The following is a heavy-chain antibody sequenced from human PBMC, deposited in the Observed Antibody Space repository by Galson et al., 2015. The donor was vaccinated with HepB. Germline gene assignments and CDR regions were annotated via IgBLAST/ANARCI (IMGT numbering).Heavy chain of an antibody. Sequence: SLRLSCAASGFTFTDYSMTWIRQAPGKGLEWVSYISVTGTTTIFYADSVKGRFTISRDNAKNSLYLQMTSLRAEDTAVYYCARATLGWFDPWGQGTLVTVSS. CDR3: ARATLGWFDP. CDR1: GFTFTDYS. V-gene: IGHV3-11*01. CDR2: ISVTGTTTI. J-gene: IGHJ5*02. D-gene: IGHD2/OR15-2a*01.